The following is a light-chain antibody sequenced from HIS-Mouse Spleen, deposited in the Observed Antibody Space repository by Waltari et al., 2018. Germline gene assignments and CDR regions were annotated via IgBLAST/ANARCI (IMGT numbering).Light chain of an antibody. CDR2: DAS. J-gene: IGKJ4*01. V-gene: IGKV1-13*02. CDR1: QGISSA. CDR3: QQFNSYPALT. Sequence: AIQFTESPSSLSASAGDRVTSTCRASQGISSALAWYQQKPGKAPKLLIYDASSLESGVPSRFSGSGSGTDFTLTISSLQPEDFATYYCQQFNSYPALTFGGGTKVEIK.